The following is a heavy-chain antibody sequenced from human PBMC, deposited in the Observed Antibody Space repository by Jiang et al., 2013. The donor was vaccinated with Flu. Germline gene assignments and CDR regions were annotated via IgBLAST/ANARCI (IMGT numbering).Heavy chain of an antibody. CDR1: GYTFTSYD. Sequence: SGAEVKKPGASVKVSCKASGYTFTSYDINWVRQATGQGLEWMGWMNPNSGNTGYAQKFQGRVTMTRNTSISTAYMELSSLRSEDTAVYYCARAKKYCSGGSCYQGVMIDYWGQGTLVTVSS. D-gene: IGHD2-15*01. V-gene: IGHV1-8*01. J-gene: IGHJ4*02. CDR2: MNPNSGNT. CDR3: ARAKKYCSGGSCYQGVMIDY.